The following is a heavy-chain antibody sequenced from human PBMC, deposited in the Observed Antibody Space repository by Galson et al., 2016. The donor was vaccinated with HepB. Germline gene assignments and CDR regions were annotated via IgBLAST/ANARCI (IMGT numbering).Heavy chain of an antibody. V-gene: IGHV3-30*18. J-gene: IGHJ4*02. CDR2: ISYDGSKK. CDR1: GITFSSYW. CDR3: AKNDILTGYSAFDY. D-gene: IGHD3-9*01. Sequence: SLRLSCAASGITFSSYWMSWVRQAPGKGLEWVAVISYDGSKKYYADSAKGRFTISRDNSKNTLYLQMSSLRAEDTAVYYCAKNDILTGYSAFDYWGQGTLVTVSS.